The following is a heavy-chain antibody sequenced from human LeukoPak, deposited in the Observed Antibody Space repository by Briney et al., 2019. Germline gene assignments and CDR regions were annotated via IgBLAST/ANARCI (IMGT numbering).Heavy chain of an antibody. J-gene: IGHJ4*02. Sequence: RASETLSLTCTVSGGSISSSSYYWGWIRQPPGKGLERIVSIYYSGSTYYNPSLKSRVTISVDTSKHQFSLKLSSVTAADTAVYYWARRRGSGSKQVFDYWGQGTLVTVSS. D-gene: IGHD6-19*01. CDR1: GGSISSSSYY. CDR2: IYYSGST. V-gene: IGHV4-39*01. CDR3: ARRRGSGSKQVFDY.